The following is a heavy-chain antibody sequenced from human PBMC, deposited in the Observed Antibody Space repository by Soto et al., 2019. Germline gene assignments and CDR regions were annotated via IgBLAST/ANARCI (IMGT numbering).Heavy chain of an antibody. CDR2: IYYSGST. CDR1: GSSISSSSYY. J-gene: IGHJ5*02. D-gene: IGHD6-19*01. CDR3: ARTGPSSGWYESWFDP. Sequence: SETLSLTCTVSGSSISSSSYYWGWIRQPPGKGLEWIGSIYYSGSTYYNTSLKSRVTISVGTSKNQFSLKLSSVTAADTAVYYCARTGPSSGWYESWFDPWGQGTLVTVSS. V-gene: IGHV4-39*01.